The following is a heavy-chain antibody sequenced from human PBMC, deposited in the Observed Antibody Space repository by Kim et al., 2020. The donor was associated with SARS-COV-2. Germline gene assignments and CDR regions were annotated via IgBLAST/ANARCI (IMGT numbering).Heavy chain of an antibody. CDR2: ISGSGGST. CDR3: AKDLMGWLQFGGLGAFDI. CDR1: GFTFSSYA. J-gene: IGHJ3*02. V-gene: IGHV3-23*01. Sequence: GGSLRLSCAASGFTFSSYAMSWVRQAPGKGLEWVSAISGSGGSTYYADSVKGRFTISRDNSKNTLYLQMNSLRAEDTAVYYCAKDLMGWLQFGGLGAFDIWGQGTMVTVSS. D-gene: IGHD5-12*01.